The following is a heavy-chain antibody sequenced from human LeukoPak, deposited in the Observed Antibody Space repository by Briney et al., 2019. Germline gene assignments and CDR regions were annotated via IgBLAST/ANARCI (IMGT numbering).Heavy chain of an antibody. V-gene: IGHV4-59*01. J-gene: IGHJ3*02. Sequence: SETLSLTCTVSGGSISSYYWSWIRQPPGKGLEWIGYIYYSGSTNYNPSLKSRVTISVDTSKNQFSLKLSSVTAADTAVYYCARVMRLWSAFDIWGQGTMVTVSS. D-gene: IGHD3-10*01. CDR1: GGSISSYY. CDR2: IYYSGST. CDR3: ARVMRLWSAFDI.